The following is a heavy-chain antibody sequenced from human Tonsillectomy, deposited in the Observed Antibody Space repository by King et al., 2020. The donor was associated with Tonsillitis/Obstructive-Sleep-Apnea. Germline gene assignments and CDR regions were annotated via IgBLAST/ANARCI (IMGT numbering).Heavy chain of an antibody. J-gene: IGHJ2*01. CDR3: AISYYGDYRYWYFDL. CDR2: IYPGDSDT. D-gene: IGHD4-17*01. V-gene: IGHV5-51*01. CDR1: GYSFTSYG. Sequence: EVQLVESGAEVKKPGESLKISCQGSGYSFTSYGIGWVRQMPGKGLEWMGIIYPGDSDTRYSPSFQGQVTISADKSISTAYLQWSSLKASDTALYYCAISYYGDYRYWYFDLWGRGTLVTVSS.